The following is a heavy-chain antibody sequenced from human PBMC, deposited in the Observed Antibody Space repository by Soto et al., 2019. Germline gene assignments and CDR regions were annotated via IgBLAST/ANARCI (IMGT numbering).Heavy chain of an antibody. CDR2: IDWDDDK. CDR1: GFSLSTSGMC. CDR3: ARIRFHRKYNWFDP. V-gene: IGHV2-70*01. Sequence: GPTLVNPPHTLTLTCTCCGFSLSTSGMCVSWIRQPPGKALEWLALIDWDDDKYYSTSLKTRLTISKDTSKNQVVLTMTNMDPVDTATYYCARIRFHRKYNWFDPWGQGTLVPVPQ. J-gene: IGHJ5*02.